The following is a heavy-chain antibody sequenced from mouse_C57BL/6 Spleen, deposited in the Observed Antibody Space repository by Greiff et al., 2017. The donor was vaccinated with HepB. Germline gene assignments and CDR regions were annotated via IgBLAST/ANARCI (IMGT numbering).Heavy chain of an antibody. J-gene: IGHJ2*01. CDR1: VYPFTSYW. CDR3: ARSGGSFDY. Sequence: QVQLQQPGAELVMPGASVKLSCQASVYPFTSYWMHWVKQRPGQGLEWIGEIDPSDSYTNYNQKFKGKSTLTVDKSSSTAYMQLSSLTSEDSAVYYCARSGGSFDYWGQGTTLTVSS. CDR2: IDPSDSYT. V-gene: IGHV1-69*01.